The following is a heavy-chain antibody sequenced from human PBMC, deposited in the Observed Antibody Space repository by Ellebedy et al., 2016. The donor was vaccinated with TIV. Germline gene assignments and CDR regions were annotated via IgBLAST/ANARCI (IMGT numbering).Heavy chain of an antibody. V-gene: IGHV3-48*01. Sequence: GESLKISXAASGFTFSTYSMNWVRQAPGKGLEWVSYISSGGSTIYYADSVKGRFTISRDNSKNTLYLQMNSLRAEDTAVYYCARDGLGFGAFDIWGQGTMVTVSS. J-gene: IGHJ3*02. CDR3: ARDGLGFGAFDI. CDR1: GFTFSTYS. CDR2: ISSGGSTI. D-gene: IGHD3-16*01.